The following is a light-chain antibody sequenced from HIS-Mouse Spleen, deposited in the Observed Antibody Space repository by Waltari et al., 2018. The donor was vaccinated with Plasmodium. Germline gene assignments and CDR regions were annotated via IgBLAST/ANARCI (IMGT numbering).Light chain of an antibody. CDR1: QSVSSN. Sequence: IVMTQSPATLSVSPGDRATLSCTASQSVSSNLPWYQQKPGQAPRLLIYGASTRPTGIPARFSGSGSGTEFTLTISSLQSEDFAVYYCQQYNNWSFTFGPGTKVDIK. CDR3: QQYNNWSFT. V-gene: IGKV3-15*01. J-gene: IGKJ3*01. CDR2: GAS.